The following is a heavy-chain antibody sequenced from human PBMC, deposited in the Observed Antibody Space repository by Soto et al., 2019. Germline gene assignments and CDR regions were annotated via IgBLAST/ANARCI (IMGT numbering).Heavy chain of an antibody. CDR2: IHYSGST. J-gene: IGHJ4*02. CDR1: GGSVSSTSYY. D-gene: IGHD3-3*01. Sequence: KPSETLSLTCTVSGGSVSSTSYYWAWIRQPPGKGLEWIGYIHYSGSTNYNPSLKSRVTISVDTSKNQFSLKLSSVTAADTAVYYCARANRGPRYPFWSLDYSGPAPLVTLFS. CDR3: ARANRGPRYPFWSLDY. V-gene: IGHV4-61*05.